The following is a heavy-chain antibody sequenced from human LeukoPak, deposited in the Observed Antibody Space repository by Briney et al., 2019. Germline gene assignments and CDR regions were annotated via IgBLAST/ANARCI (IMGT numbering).Heavy chain of an antibody. D-gene: IGHD1-26*01. CDR1: GFTFSSYA. V-gene: IGHV3-23*01. CDR3: AKDAVGATAYYFDC. J-gene: IGHJ4*02. Sequence: GGSLRLSCAASGFTFSSYAMSWVRQAPGKGLEWVSAISSSGDTYYAGSVKGRFTISRDNSKNTLYLQMNRLRAEDTAVYYCAKDAVGATAYYFDCWGQGTLVTVSS. CDR2: ISSSGDT.